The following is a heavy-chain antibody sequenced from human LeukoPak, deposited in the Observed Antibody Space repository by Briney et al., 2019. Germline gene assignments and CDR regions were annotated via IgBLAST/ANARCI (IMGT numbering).Heavy chain of an antibody. CDR2: ISSSSSYI. D-gene: IGHD5-12*01. V-gene: IGHV3-21*01. J-gene: IGHJ4*02. CDR1: GFTFSSYS. CDR3: AKGGMATSLDY. Sequence: GGSLRLSCAASGFTFSSYSMNWVRQAPGKGLEWVSSISSSSSYIYYADSVKGRFTISRDNAKSSLYLQMNSLRAEDTAVYYCAKGGMATSLDYWGQGTLVTVSS.